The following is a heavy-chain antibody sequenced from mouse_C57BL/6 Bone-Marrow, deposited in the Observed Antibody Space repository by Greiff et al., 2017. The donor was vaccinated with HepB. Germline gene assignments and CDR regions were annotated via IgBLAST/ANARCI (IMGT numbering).Heavy chain of an antibody. D-gene: IGHD2-1*01. J-gene: IGHJ4*01. Sequence: QVQLQQPGAELVKPGASVKLSCKASGYTFTSYWMHWVKQRPGQGLEWIGMIHPNSGSTNYNEKFKSKATLTVDKSSSTAYMQLSGLTSEDSAVYYCARIYYGNYWAMDYWGQGTSVTVSS. CDR3: ARIYYGNYWAMDY. V-gene: IGHV1-64*01. CDR2: IHPNSGST. CDR1: GYTFTSYW.